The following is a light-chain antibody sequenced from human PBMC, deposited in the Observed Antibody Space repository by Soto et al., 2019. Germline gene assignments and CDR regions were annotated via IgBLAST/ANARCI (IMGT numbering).Light chain of an antibody. CDR1: SSDVGGYNY. J-gene: IGLJ2*01. CDR3: TSYTSTGAPVV. CDR2: DVR. Sequence: QSALTQPASVSGSPGQSITISCTGTSSDVGGYNYVSWYQQHPGKAPNLMIYDVRNRPSGVSNRFSGSKHGNTASLTISGLQSEDEADYYCTSYTSTGAPVVFGGGTKLTV. V-gene: IGLV2-14*01.